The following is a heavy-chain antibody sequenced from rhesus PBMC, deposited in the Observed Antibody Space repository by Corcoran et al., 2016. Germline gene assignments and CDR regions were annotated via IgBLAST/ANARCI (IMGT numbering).Heavy chain of an antibody. CDR3: VRSPYFNNYKRFDV. D-gene: IGHD2-2*01. Sequence: QVQLQESGPGLVKPSETLSLTCAVSGVSISSFRWSWFRQPPGRGLEWIGEIVGNSGSTYSDPSLKSRVTISKDTSKDQLSLRLNSMTAADTAVYYCVRSPYFNNYKRFDVWGPGVLVTVSS. CDR1: GVSISSFR. J-gene: IGHJ5-1*01. CDR2: IVGNSGST. V-gene: IGHV4-80*01.